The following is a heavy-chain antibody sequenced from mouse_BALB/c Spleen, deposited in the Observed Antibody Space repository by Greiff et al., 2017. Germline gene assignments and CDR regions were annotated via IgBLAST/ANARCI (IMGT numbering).Heavy chain of an antibody. D-gene: IGHD1-2*01. J-gene: IGHJ4*01. Sequence: EVQLQESGGGLVQPGGSRKLSCAASGFTFSSFGMHWVRQAPEKGLEWVAYISSGSSTIYYADTVKGRFTISRDNPKNTLFLQMTSLRSEDTAMYYCARSGRPPYYAMDYWGQGTSVTVSS. V-gene: IGHV5-17*02. CDR2: ISSGSSTI. CDR3: ARSGRPPYYAMDY. CDR1: GFTFSSFG.